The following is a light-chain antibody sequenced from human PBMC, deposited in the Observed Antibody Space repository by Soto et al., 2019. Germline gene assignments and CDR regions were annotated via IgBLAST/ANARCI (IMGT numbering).Light chain of an antibody. CDR1: QSIGNW. CDR3: QQYNSYSST. V-gene: IGKV1-5*01. CDR2: DAS. Sequence: DIQMTQSPSTLSASVGDRVTITCRASQSIGNWLAWYQQKPGKAPKLLIYDASSLESGVPSRFSGSGSGTEFTLTISSLQPDDFVTYYCQQYNSYSSTFGHGTKVDIK. J-gene: IGKJ1*01.